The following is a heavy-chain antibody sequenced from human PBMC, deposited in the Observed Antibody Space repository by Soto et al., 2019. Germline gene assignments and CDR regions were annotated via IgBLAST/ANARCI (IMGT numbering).Heavy chain of an antibody. V-gene: IGHV3-53*01. Sequence: GSLRLSCVVSGFSVSNNYMTWVRQAPGKGPEWVSVIYSGGSTFYADSVKGRFTISRDTSKNTLYLQMNSLRAEDTAVYYCVRQYSGSLDSWGQGTLVTVSS. CDR1: GFSVSNNY. D-gene: IGHD1-26*01. CDR2: IYSGGST. J-gene: IGHJ4*02. CDR3: VRQYSGSLDS.